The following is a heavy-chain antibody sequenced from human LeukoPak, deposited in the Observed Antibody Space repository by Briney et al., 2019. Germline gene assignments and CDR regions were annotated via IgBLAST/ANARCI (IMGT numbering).Heavy chain of an antibody. J-gene: IGHJ4*02. V-gene: IGHV3-9*01. CDR2: ISWNSGSI. D-gene: IGHD3-22*01. CDR1: GFTLSTYA. CDR3: AKDLYYYDSSGYFDY. Sequence: GGSLRLSCAASGFTLSTYAMSWVRQTPGKGLEWVSGISWNSGSIGYADSVKGRFTISRDNAKNSLYLQMNSLRAEDTALYYCAKDLYYYDSSGYFDYWGQGTLVTVSS.